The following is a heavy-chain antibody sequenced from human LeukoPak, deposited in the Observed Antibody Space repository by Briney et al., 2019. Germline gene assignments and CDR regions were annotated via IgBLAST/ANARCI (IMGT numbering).Heavy chain of an antibody. D-gene: IGHD3-22*01. CDR1: GGSISSGGYS. J-gene: IGHJ3*02. Sequence: SETLSLTCAVSGGSISSGGYSWSWIRQPPGKGLEWIGYIYHSGSTYYNPSLKGRVTISVDRSKNQFSLKLSSVTAADTAVYYCARVYYDSSGYYYAYAFDIWGQGTMVTVSS. V-gene: IGHV4-30-2*01. CDR2: IYHSGST. CDR3: ARVYYDSSGYYYAYAFDI.